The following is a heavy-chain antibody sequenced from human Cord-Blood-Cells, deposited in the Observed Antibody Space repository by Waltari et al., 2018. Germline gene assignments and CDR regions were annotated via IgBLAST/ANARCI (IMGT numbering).Heavy chain of an antibody. CDR3: ARVNIVATNYYYYYGMDV. CDR1: GGTFSSYA. Sequence: QVQLVQSGAEVKKPGSSVKVSCKASGGTFSSYAISWVRQAPAQGLEWMGGIIPIFGTANYAQKFQGRVTITADESTSTAYMELSSLRSEDTAVYYCARVNIVATNYYYYYGMDVWGQGTTVTVSS. V-gene: IGHV1-69*01. CDR2: IIPIFGTA. D-gene: IGHD5-12*01. J-gene: IGHJ6*02.